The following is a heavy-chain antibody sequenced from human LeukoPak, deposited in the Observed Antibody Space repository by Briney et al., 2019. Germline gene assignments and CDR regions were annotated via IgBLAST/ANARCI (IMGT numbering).Heavy chain of an antibody. D-gene: IGHD6-6*01. Sequence: PGGSLRLSCAASGFTFSGYSMNWVRQAPGKGLEWVSSISSSSSYIYYADSVKGRFTISRDNAKNSLYLQMNSLRAEDTAVYYCARDQYSSGLYYYYYGMDVWGQGTTVTVSS. V-gene: IGHV3-21*01. J-gene: IGHJ6*02. CDR1: GFTFSGYS. CDR3: ARDQYSSGLYYYYYGMDV. CDR2: ISSSSSYI.